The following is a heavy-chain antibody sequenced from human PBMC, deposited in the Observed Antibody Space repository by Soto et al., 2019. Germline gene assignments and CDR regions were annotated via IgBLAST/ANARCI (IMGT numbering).Heavy chain of an antibody. D-gene: IGHD4-17*01. CDR1: GGSISSSSYY. CDR2: IYYSGST. V-gene: IGHV4-39*01. CDR3: ARRFCYGECYFDY. Sequence: SETLSLTCTVSGGSISSSSYYWGWIRQPPGKGLEWIGSIYYSGSTYYNPSLKSRVTISVDTSKNQFSLKLSSVTAADTAVYYRARRFCYGECYFDYWGQGTLVTVSS. J-gene: IGHJ4*02.